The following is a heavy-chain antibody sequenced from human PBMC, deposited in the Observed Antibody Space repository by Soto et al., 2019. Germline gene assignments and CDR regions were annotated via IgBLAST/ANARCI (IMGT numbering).Heavy chain of an antibody. Sequence: SETLSLTCAVSGGSISSGTYSWSWIRQPPGKGLEWIGYIYQTGSTSYSPSLKSRVTISLDMSKNQSSLKLISVTAADTAVYYCARTVSSSWYAWFDPWGQGALVTVSS. CDR3: ARTVSSSWYAWFDP. CDR2: IYQTGST. CDR1: GGSISSGTYS. J-gene: IGHJ5*02. V-gene: IGHV4-30-2*01. D-gene: IGHD6-13*01.